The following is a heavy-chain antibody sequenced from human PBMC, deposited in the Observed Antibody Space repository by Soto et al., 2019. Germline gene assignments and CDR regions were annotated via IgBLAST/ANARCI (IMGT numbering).Heavy chain of an antibody. CDR3: AGVYYGGNSVNNY. V-gene: IGHV3-30-3*01. CDR1: VFTFSSFA. CDR2: TSYDGSNK. D-gene: IGHD2-8*01. J-gene: IGHJ4*02. Sequence: PGGSLRLSCAGSVFTFSSFAMSWVRQAPGKGLEWVAATSYDGSNKYYADSVKGRFIISRDNSKNTLDLLLNTLRAEDTAVYYCAGVYYGGNSVNNYWGQGTPVTVSS.